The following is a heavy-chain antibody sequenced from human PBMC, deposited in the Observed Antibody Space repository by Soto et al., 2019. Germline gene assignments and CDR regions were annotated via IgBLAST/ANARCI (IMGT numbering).Heavy chain of an antibody. J-gene: IGHJ6*02. CDR2: ISAYNGNT. D-gene: IGHD3-3*01. CDR3: AREGIFGVVTHYYYYGMDV. V-gene: IGHV1-18*04. Sequence: ASVKVSCKASGYTFTSYGISWVRQAPGQGLEWMGWISAYNGNTNYAQKLQGRVTMTTDTSTSTAYMELRSLRSDDTAVYYCAREGIFGVVTHYYYYGMDVWGQVTTVTDSS. CDR1: GYTFTSYG.